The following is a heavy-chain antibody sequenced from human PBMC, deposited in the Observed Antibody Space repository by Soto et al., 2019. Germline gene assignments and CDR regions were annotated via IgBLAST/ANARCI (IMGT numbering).Heavy chain of an antibody. Sequence: SETLSLTFTVSCGSVTNSSYYWGWIRQSPGKGLEWIGSVYYRGRSYSKSSVKSRVTISVDTSKNRFSLSLNSVTASDTAVYFCVSQRTTVPTQAYFDYWGPGALVTVSS. CDR3: VSQRTTVPTQAYFDY. D-gene: IGHD4-17*01. CDR2: VYYRGRS. CDR1: CGSVTNSSYY. J-gene: IGHJ4*02. V-gene: IGHV4-39*01.